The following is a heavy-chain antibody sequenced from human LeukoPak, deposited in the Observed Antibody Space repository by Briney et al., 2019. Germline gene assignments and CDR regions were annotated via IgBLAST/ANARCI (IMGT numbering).Heavy chain of an antibody. CDR3: ASFTGYSSSYYIDY. CDR1: GGTFSGYA. Sequence: GSSVTVSCKASGGTFSGYAISWVRQAPGQGLAWMGRIIPILGIANYAQKFQGRVTITADKSTSTAYMELSSLRSEDTAVYYCASFTGYSSSYYIDYWGQGTLVTVSS. V-gene: IGHV1-69*04. CDR2: IIPILGIA. D-gene: IGHD6-13*01. J-gene: IGHJ4*02.